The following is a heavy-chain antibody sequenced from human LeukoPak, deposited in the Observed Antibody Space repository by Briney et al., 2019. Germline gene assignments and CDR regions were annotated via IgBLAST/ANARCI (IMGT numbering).Heavy chain of an antibody. D-gene: IGHD3-3*01. J-gene: IGHJ4*02. CDR2: IYYSGST. V-gene: IGHV4-59*08. Sequence: SETLSLTCTVSGVSISTYCWSWIRQPPGKGLEWIGYIYYSGSTNYNPSLKSRVTISVDTSKNQFSLKLISVTAADTAVYYCARRLTIFGVVNYFDYWGQGTLVTVSS. CDR3: ARRLTIFGVVNYFDY. CDR1: GVSISTYC.